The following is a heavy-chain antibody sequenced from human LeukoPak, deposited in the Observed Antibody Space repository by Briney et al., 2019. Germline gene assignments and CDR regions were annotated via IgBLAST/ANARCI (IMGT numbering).Heavy chain of an antibody. CDR1: GGTFSSYA. D-gene: IGHD1-26*01. CDR2: IIPIFGTA. Sequence: ASVKVSCKASGGTFSSYAISWVRQAPGQGLEWMGGIIPIFGTANYAQKFQGRVTITADESTSTAYMELSSLRSEDTAVYYCARKKRDSGSYFDWYFDLWGRGTLVTVSS. V-gene: IGHV1-69*13. CDR3: ARKKRDSGSYFDWYFDL. J-gene: IGHJ2*01.